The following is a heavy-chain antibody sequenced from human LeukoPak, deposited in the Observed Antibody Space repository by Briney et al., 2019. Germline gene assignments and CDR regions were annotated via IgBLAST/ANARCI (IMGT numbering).Heavy chain of an antibody. J-gene: IGHJ4*02. CDR1: GFILSSNT. D-gene: IGHD6-13*01. CDR3: ARVGVLSSSWSLY. CDR2: ISSSSSYI. V-gene: IGHV3-21*01. Sequence: KSGGSLRLSCAASGFILSSNTMNWVRQAPGKGLEWVSSISSSSSYIYYADSVKGRFTISRDNAKNSLYLQMNSLRAADTAVYYCARVGVLSSSWSLYWGQGTLVTVSS.